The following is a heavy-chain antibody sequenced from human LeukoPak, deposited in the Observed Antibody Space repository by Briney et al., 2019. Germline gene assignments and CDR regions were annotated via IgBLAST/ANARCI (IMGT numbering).Heavy chain of an antibody. J-gene: IGHJ4*02. Sequence: MPSETLSLTCAVYGGSFSGYYWSWIRQPPGKGLEWIGEINHSGSTNYNPSLKSRVTISVDTSKNQFSLKLSSVTAADTAVYYCASGGSGYYGGYWGQGTLVTVSS. V-gene: IGHV4-34*01. D-gene: IGHD3-22*01. CDR3: ASGGSGYYGGY. CDR1: GGSFSGYY. CDR2: INHSGST.